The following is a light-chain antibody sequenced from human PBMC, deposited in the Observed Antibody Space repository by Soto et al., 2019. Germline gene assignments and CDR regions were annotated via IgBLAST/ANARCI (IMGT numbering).Light chain of an antibody. CDR3: AAWIDRLNAYV. CDR1: SS. CDR2: TNN. J-gene: IGLJ1*01. Sequence: QSVLTQPPSASGTPGQRVTVSCYGSSSVNWYRQFPGTAPELLIHTNNQRPSGVPDRFSGSGSGASASLAISGLQSEDEAHYYCAAWIDRLNAYVFGTGTKVTVL. V-gene: IGLV1-44*01.